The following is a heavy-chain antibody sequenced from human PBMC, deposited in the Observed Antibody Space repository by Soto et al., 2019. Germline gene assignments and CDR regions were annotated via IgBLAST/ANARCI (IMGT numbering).Heavy chain of an antibody. J-gene: IGHJ6*02. CDR1: GFTFSSYS. CDR3: ARGPRGTVTTHYYYGMHX. V-gene: IGHV3-21*01. D-gene: IGHD4-17*01. Sequence: GGSLRLSFAASGFTFSSYSMNWVRQAPGKGLEWVSAIGSSSSYIYYADSVKVRFTISRDNAKNSLYLQMNSLRAEDTAVYYCARGPRGTVTTHYYYGMHXRGQGTTGTVS. CDR2: IGSSSSYI.